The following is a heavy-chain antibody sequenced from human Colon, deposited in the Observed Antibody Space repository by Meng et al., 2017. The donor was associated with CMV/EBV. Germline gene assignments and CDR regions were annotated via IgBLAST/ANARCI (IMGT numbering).Heavy chain of an antibody. CDR2: INPNRGGT. J-gene: IGHJ5*02. V-gene: IGHV1-2*02. D-gene: IGHD6-19*01. CDR3: ARDFNSLAVSAANWFDP. Sequence: GQRVPCGDGVKKPGASVKVPCKASGYTLTGYYMHWVRQAPGQGLEWMGWINPNRGGTNYKEKFQGRVTMTRDTSISTAYMELSGLTSDDTAVYYCARDFNSLAVSAANWFDPWGQGTLVTVSS. CDR1: GYTLTGYY.